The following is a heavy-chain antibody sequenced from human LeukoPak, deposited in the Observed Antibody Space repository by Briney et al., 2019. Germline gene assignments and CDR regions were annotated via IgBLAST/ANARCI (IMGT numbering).Heavy chain of an antibody. V-gene: IGHV3-23*01. CDR3: AKGSHGNYDY. CDR1: GFTFNSYA. D-gene: IGHD1-7*01. CDR2: IIHSGIST. J-gene: IGHJ4*02. Sequence: GGSVRLSCAASGFTFNSYAMAWVRQAPEKGLEWVSSIIHSGISTYYADSVKGRFTIPRDNSKNTLYLQMNSLRAEDTAVYYCAKGSHGNYDYWGQGTLVTV.